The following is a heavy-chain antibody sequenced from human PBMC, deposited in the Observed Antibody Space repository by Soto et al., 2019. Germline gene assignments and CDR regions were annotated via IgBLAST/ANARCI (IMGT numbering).Heavy chain of an antibody. Sequence: ASVKVSCKASGYTFTGYYMHWVRQAPGQGLEWMGWINPNSGGTNYAQKFQGWVTMTRDTSISTAYMELSRLRSDDTAVYYCAREMEIAVAGTPFDYWGQGTLVTVSS. CDR3: AREMEIAVAGTPFDY. CDR2: INPNSGGT. CDR1: GYTFTGYY. J-gene: IGHJ4*02. V-gene: IGHV1-2*04. D-gene: IGHD6-19*01.